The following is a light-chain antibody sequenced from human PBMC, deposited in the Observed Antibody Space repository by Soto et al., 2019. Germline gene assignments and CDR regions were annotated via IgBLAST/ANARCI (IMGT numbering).Light chain of an antibody. V-gene: IGKV3-11*01. J-gene: IGKJ3*01. CDR3: QQRSNWPLT. Sequence: EVVLTQSPAAVSLSQGERATLSCRASQSVSSYLAWYQQKPGQAPRLLIYDASNRATGIPARFSGSGSGTDFTLTISSLEPEDFAVYYCQQRSNWPLTFGPGTKADIK. CDR2: DAS. CDR1: QSVSSY.